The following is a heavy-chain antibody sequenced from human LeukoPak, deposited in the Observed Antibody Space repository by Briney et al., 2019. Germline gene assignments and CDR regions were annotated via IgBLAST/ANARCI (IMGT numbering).Heavy chain of an antibody. J-gene: IGHJ3*02. V-gene: IGHV1-18*01. CDR3: ARDVQYYYDSSGYGAFDI. D-gene: IGHD3-22*01. CDR2: ISAYNGNT. CDR1: GYTFTSYG. Sequence: ASMKVSCKASGYTFTSYGISWVRQAPGQGLEWMGWISAYNGNTNYAQKLQGRVTMTTDTSTSTAYMELRSLRSDDTAVYYCARDVQYYYDSSGYGAFDIWGQGTMVTVSS.